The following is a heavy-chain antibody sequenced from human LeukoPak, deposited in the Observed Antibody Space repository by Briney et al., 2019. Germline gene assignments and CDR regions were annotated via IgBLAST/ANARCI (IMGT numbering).Heavy chain of an antibody. Sequence: PSETLSLTCTVSGGSISSYYWSWIRQPAGKGLEWIGRIYTTGSTNYNPSLKSRVTMSVDTSKNQFSLKLSSVTAADTAVYYCARGGSSWSAEYFQHWGQGTLVTVSS. D-gene: IGHD6-13*01. V-gene: IGHV4-4*07. CDR2: IYTTGST. CDR3: ARGGSSWSAEYFQH. CDR1: GGSISSYY. J-gene: IGHJ1*01.